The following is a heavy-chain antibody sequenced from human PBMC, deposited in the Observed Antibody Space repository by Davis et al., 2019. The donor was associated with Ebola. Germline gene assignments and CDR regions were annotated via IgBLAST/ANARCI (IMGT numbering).Heavy chain of an antibody. D-gene: IGHD2-2*01. CDR3: AKAYCTSTRCYSGDAFEI. J-gene: IGHJ3*02. Sequence: GESLKISCAASGFPFSTSWMYWVRQIPGKGPSCVSRINGGAATIDDTDSAKGRFTISRDNAKNSLYLQMNSLRAEDTALYYCAKAYCTSTRCYSGDAFEIWGQGTMVTVSS. CDR2: INGGAATI. V-gene: IGHV3-74*01. CDR1: GFPFSTSW.